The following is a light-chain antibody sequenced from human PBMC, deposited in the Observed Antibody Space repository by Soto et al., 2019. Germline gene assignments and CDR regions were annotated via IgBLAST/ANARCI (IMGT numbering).Light chain of an antibody. Sequence: QSALTQPASVSGSAGQSISISCTGTNSDIGRYNLVSWYQQRPGQAPQLLIFDVSNRPSGISDRFSGSKSGTTASLTISGLQAEDEADYYCNSYTSTSPPYVFGTGTKVTVL. J-gene: IGLJ1*01. CDR1: NSDIGRYNL. CDR3: NSYTSTSPPYV. V-gene: IGLV2-14*01. CDR2: DVS.